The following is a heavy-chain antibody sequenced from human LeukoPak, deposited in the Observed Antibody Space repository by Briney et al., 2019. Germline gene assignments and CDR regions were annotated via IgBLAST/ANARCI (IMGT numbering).Heavy chain of an antibody. CDR2: INPNSGGT. CDR3: ARDLTGVEGFDY. D-gene: IGHD1-14*01. V-gene: IGHV1-2*02. CDR1: GYTFPGYY. J-gene: IGHJ4*02. Sequence: VKVSCQASGYTFPGYYMHWVRQAPGQGLEWMGWINPNSGGTNYAQKFQGRVTMTRDTSISTAYMELSRLRSDDTAVYYCARDLTGVEGFDYWGQGTLVTVSS.